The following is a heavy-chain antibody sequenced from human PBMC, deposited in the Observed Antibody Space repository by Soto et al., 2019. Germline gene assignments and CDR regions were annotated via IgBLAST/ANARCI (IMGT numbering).Heavy chain of an antibody. CDR1: GGTFSSFL. V-gene: IGHV1-69*01. D-gene: IGHD2-2*01. J-gene: IGHJ6*02. CDR2: IIPVFGTA. CDR3: ILDCTSMSCYGYLGVDV. Sequence: QVQLVQSGAEVKTPGSSVKVSCKASGGTFSSFLMGWVRQAPGQGLEWMGGIIPVFGTATYAQKFQGRVTITADDSTSTVDMELSGLKSEDTAVYYCILDCTSMSCYGYLGVDVWGEGTTVTVS.